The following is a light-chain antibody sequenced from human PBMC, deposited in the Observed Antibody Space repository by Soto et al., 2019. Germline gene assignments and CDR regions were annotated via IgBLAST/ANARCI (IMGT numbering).Light chain of an antibody. CDR3: SSYTSSSTLLYV. Sequence: QSALTQPASVSGSPGQSITISCTGTSSDVGGYNYASWYQQHPGKAPKLMIYDVSNRPSGGSNRFSGSKSGNTASLTISGLQAEDEADYYCSSYTSSSTLLYVFGTGTKVTVL. CDR2: DVS. CDR1: SSDVGGYNY. V-gene: IGLV2-14*01. J-gene: IGLJ1*01.